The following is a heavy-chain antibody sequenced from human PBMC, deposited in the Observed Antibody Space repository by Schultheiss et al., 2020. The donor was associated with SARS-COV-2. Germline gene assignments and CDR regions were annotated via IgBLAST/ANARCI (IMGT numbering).Heavy chain of an antibody. Sequence: GESLKISCAASGFTFSSYDMHWVRQATGKGLEWVSAIGTAGDTYYPGSVKGRFTISRENAKNSLYLQMNSLRAEDTAVYYCAKGRIWGGSYYDHWGQGTLVTVSS. J-gene: IGHJ4*02. V-gene: IGHV3-13*01. CDR2: IGTAGDT. CDR1: GFTFSSYD. D-gene: IGHD1-26*01. CDR3: AKGRIWGGSYYDH.